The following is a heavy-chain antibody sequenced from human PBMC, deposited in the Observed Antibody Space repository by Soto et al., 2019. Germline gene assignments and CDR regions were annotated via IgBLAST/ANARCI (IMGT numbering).Heavy chain of an antibody. CDR3: ARAGGTTVTGLWHFDS. V-gene: IGHV3-33*01. D-gene: IGHD4-17*01. J-gene: IGHJ4*02. CDR2: IWYEGTQK. Sequence: QVQLEESGGGVVQPGRSLRLSCEASGFTFNTNSMHWVRQPPGKGLEWLAAIWYEGTQKYYADSVKGRFIISRDNSKKTLYLEMNSLRAEDTAVYYCARAGGTTVTGLWHFDSWGQGTLVTVSS. CDR1: GFTFNTNS.